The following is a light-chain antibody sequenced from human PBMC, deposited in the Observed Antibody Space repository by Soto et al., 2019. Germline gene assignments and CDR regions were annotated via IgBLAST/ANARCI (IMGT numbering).Light chain of an antibody. V-gene: IGKV3-11*01. Sequence: EVVLTQSPATLSLAAGERATLSCRASQFLSSYLAWYQQKPGQPPRLLIYDTPNRATGIPARFSGSRSGTDFTLTISSLEPEDFAVYYCQQRSNWPITFGQGTQLEIK. CDR1: QFLSSY. J-gene: IGKJ5*01. CDR3: QQRSNWPIT. CDR2: DTP.